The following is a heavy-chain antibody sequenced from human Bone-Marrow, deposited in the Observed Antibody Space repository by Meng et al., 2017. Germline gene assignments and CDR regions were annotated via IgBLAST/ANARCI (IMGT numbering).Heavy chain of an antibody. V-gene: IGHV3-66*02. CDR2: IYSGGST. J-gene: IGHJ4*02. D-gene: IGHD4-17*01. CDR1: GFTVSSNY. CDR3: ALGTGGDYAPIDY. Sequence: GESLKISCAASGFTVSSNYMSRVRQAPGKGLEWVSVIYSGGSTYYADSVKGRFTISRDNSKNTLYLQMNSLRAEDTAVYYCALGTGGDYAPIDYWGQGTLVTVSS.